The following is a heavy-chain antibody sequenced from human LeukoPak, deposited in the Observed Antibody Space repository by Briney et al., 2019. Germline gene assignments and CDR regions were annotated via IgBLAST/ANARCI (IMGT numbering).Heavy chain of an antibody. CDR1: GYTFTGYY. J-gene: IGHJ4*02. D-gene: IGHD6-13*01. CDR3: ARSPHYSSSWYWVFDY. Sequence: ASVKVSCKASGYTFTGYYIHWVRQAPGQGLEWMGSINPNSGGTNYAQKFQGRVTMTRDTSITTAYMELSRLRSDDTAVYYCARSPHYSSSWYWVFDYWGQGTLVTVSS. V-gene: IGHV1-2*02. CDR2: INPNSGGT.